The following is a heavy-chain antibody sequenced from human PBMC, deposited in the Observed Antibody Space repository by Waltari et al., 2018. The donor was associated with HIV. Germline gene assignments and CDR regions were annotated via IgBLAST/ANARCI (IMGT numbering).Heavy chain of an antibody. D-gene: IGHD2-2*01. J-gene: IGHJ5*02. CDR2: INPISGGT. CDR3: ARESGYQLVRWLDP. CDR1: GYMFTGHY. V-gene: IGHV1-2*02. Sequence: QVHLVQSGPEVKKPGASLTVSCKATGYMFTGHYMHWLRQAPGQGLEWMGWINPISGGTNYAQTLQGRVTMTRDASINTVYMELKSLRYDDTAMYYCARESGYQLVRWLDPWGQGTRVTVSS.